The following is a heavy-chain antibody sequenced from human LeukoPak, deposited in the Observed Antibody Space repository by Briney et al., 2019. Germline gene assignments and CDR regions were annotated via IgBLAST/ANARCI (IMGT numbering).Heavy chain of an antibody. CDR2: ISSSGTTV. V-gene: IGHV3-48*02. J-gene: IGHJ3*02. CDR1: AFTFSTYS. D-gene: IGHD2-8*01. Sequence: GGTLRLSCAASAFTFSTYSMNRVRQAPGKGLEWIAYISSSGTTVYYGDSVKGRFTISRDNAKNSLYLQMNSLRDEDTAVYYCAREDTGVAFDIWGQGTTVTV. CDR3: AREDTGVAFDI.